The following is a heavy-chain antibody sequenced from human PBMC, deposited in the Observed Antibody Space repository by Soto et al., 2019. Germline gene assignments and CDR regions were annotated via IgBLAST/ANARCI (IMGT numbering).Heavy chain of an antibody. CDR3: VTSSIRSVGSAA. J-gene: IGHJ4*02. CDR2: ISSNSSTI. D-gene: IGHD3-10*01. Sequence: EVQLVESGGGLVQPGGSLRLSCEASGFTFSNYGINWHRHAPGMGLEWVSHISSNSSTIYYAGSVHARFSSSRDNAKNSLYLQMFNRRGEDTTVYYWVTSSIRSVGSAAWGQGNLVTVSS. V-gene: IGHV3-48*01. CDR1: GFTFSNYG.